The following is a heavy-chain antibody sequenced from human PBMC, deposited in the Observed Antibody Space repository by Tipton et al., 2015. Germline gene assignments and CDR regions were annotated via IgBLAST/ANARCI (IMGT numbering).Heavy chain of an antibody. CDR3: ARQLGSNGDYERRAFDL. CDR2: IDPGDSDS. CDR1: GDRFTTYW. V-gene: IGHV5-51*01. D-gene: IGHD4-17*01. J-gene: IGHJ3*01. Sequence: VQLVQSGAEVKKPGESLKISCTVSGDRFTTYWIGWGRQMPGKGLEWVAIIDPGDSDSRYRPPFQGQVTISVDKSISTAYLQWRSLKASDTAMYYCARQLGSNGDYERRAFDLWGQGTMVTVSS.